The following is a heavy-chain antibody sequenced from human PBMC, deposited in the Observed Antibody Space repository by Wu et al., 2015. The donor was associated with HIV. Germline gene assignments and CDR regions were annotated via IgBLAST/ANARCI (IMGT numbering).Heavy chain of an antibody. CDR3: AVVRWELAEGHNYYAMDV. V-gene: IGHV1-69*05. CDR2: INPLFGTT. D-gene: IGHD1-26*01. CDR1: GDGFTSYA. Sequence: QAQLVQFGADMKKPGSSVKVTCKASGDGFTSYAVSWVRQAPGQGLEWMGGINPLFGTTKHSQKFQDRLTFTTDESKTTAYMELSSLRSEDTAVYYCAVVRWELAEGHNYYAMDVWGQGTTVTVSS. J-gene: IGHJ6*02.